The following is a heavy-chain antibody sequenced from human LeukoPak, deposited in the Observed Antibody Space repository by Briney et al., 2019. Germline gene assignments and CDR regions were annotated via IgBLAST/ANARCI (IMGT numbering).Heavy chain of an antibody. CDR1: GGSISSYH. CDR3: ARVRVSGNYLYYFDN. CDR2: ILTSGST. Sequence: PSETLSLTCTVSGGSISSYHWSWVRQPPGKGLEWIGYILTSGSTNYNPSLKSRVSISVDTSKNQFSLKLSSVTAEDTAVYYCARVRVSGNYLYYFDNWGQGTLVTVSS. J-gene: IGHJ4*02. V-gene: IGHV4-4*09. D-gene: IGHD1-7*01.